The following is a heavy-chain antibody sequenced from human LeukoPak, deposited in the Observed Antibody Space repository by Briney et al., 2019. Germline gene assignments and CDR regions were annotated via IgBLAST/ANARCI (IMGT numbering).Heavy chain of an antibody. J-gene: IGHJ4*02. CDR2: MYSGGNT. CDR3: AREGVRYFDWSPYYFDS. Sequence: GGSLRLSCAASGFSVSSSYMSWVRQAPGTGLEWVSVMYSGGNTDYADSVKGRFTISRDNSKNTLYLQMNSLRAEDTAIYYCAREGVRYFDWSPYYFDSWGQGTLVTVSS. V-gene: IGHV3-66*01. D-gene: IGHD3-9*01. CDR1: GFSVSSSY.